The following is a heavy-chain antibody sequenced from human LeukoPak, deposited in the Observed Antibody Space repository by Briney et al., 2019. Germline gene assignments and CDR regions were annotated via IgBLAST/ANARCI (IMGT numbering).Heavy chain of an antibody. CDR1: GYTFTDYH. Sequence: ASVKVSCKASGYTFTDYHMHWVRQAPGQGLEWMGRINPNSGGTNYAQKFQGRVTMTRDTSISTAYMELSRLRSDDTAVYYCARGVPYDSSGYWNYYYMDVWGKGTTVTVSS. J-gene: IGHJ6*03. CDR2: INPNSGGT. CDR3: ARGVPYDSSGYWNYYYMDV. V-gene: IGHV1-2*06. D-gene: IGHD3-22*01.